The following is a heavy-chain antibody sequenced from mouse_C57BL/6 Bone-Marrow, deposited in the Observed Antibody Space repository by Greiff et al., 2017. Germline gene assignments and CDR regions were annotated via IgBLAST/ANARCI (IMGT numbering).Heavy chain of an antibody. V-gene: IGHV1-54*01. D-gene: IGHD2-12*01. CDR3: ARHEEELYSPFAY. CDR1: GYAFTNYL. Sequence: QVHVKQSGAELVRPGTSVKVSCKASGYAFTNYLIEWVKQRPGQGLEWIGVINPGSGSIKYNEKFKDKATLTADKSSSTVYMELSRLTSEDSAVYFCARHEEELYSPFAYWGQGTLVTVSA. J-gene: IGHJ3*01. CDR2: INPGSGSI.